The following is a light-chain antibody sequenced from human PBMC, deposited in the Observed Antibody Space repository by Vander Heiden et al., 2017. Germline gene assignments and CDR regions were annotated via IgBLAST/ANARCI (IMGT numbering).Light chain of an antibody. V-gene: IGLV1-44*01. J-gene: IGLJ3*02. CDR3: AAWDDTQNGPV. CDR1: TSNIESNY. Sequence: QSVLTQPPSASCTPGQRVTSCGSGTTSNIESNYVNWYQQLPGTAPKLLIYTNSHRPSGVPDRVSGSKSGTSASLAISGLQSEDEADYYCAAWDDTQNGPVFGGGTKLTVL. CDR2: TNS.